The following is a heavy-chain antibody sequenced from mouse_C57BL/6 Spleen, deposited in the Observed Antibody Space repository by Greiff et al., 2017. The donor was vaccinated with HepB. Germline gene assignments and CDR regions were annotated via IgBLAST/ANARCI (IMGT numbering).Heavy chain of an antibody. Sequence: EVMLVESGGGLVKPGGSLKLSCAASGFTFSSYAMSWVRQTPEKRLAWVATISDGGSYTYYPDNVKGRFTISRDNAKNNLYLQMSHLKSEDTAMYYCARARGSSSWFAYWGQGTLVTVSA. CDR3: ARARGSSSWFAY. CDR1: GFTFSSYA. V-gene: IGHV5-4*03. CDR2: ISDGGSYT. D-gene: IGHD1-1*01. J-gene: IGHJ3*01.